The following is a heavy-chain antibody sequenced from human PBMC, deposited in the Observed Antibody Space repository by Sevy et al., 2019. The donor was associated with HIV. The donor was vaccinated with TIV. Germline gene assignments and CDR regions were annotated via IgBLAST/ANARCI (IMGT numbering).Heavy chain of an antibody. D-gene: IGHD3-22*01. Sequence: SETLSLTCTVSGYSISSGYYWGWIRQPPGKGLEWIGSIYHSGSTYYNPSLKSRVTISVDTSKNQFSLKLSSVTAADTAVYYCARFDSSGYYGVDYWGQGTLLTVSS. V-gene: IGHV4-38-2*02. CDR2: IYHSGST. CDR1: GYSISSGYY. J-gene: IGHJ4*02. CDR3: ARFDSSGYYGVDY.